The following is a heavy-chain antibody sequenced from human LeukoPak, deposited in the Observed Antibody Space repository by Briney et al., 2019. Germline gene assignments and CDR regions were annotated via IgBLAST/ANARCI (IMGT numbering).Heavy chain of an antibody. D-gene: IGHD3-22*01. V-gene: IGHV4-39*01. CDR2: IYYSGST. CDR3: AREKNSYYDTSGFYDFPQNWFDP. Sequence: PSKTLSLTCTVSGGSISSISYYWGWIRQPPGKGLERIGSIYYSGSTYYNPSLKSRVTISVDTSKNQFSLKLSSVTAADTAVYYCAREKNSYYDTSGFYDFPQNWFDPWGQGTLVTVSP. J-gene: IGHJ5*02. CDR1: GGSISSISYY.